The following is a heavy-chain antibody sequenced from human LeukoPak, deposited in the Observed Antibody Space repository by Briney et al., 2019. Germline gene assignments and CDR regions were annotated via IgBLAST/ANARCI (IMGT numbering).Heavy chain of an antibody. V-gene: IGHV3-30*02. J-gene: IGHJ4*02. CDR1: ESSFSTYG. D-gene: IGHD3-10*01. Sequence: GGSLRLSCEASESSFSTYGMHWVRQAPGKGLEWVAFIRYDSSSRFYADSVKGRFTISRDNSKNTLYLQMGSLTSDDMAVYYCARVGAYGHFDYWGQGTLVTVSS. CDR2: IRYDSSSR. CDR3: ARVGAYGHFDY.